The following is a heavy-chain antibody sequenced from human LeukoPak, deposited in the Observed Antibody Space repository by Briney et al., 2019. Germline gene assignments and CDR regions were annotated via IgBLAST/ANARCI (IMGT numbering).Heavy chain of an antibody. D-gene: IGHD2-2*01. V-gene: IGHV3-23*01. CDR2: ISGSGGST. Sequence: PGGSLRLSCAASGFTFSSYAMSWVRQAPGKGLEWVSAISGSGGSTYYADSVKGRFTISRDNSKNTLYLQMNSLRAEDTAVYYCARTYCSSTSCYEGNQELDYWGQGTLVTVSS. CDR1: GFTFSSYA. J-gene: IGHJ4*02. CDR3: ARTYCSSTSCYEGNQELDY.